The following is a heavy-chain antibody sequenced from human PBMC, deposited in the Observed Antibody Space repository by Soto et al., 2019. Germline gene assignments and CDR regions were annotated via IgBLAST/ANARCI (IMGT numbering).Heavy chain of an antibody. V-gene: IGHV3-23*01. CDR2: ISGSGGST. D-gene: IGHD4-4*01. Sequence: PGGSLGLSCAASGFTFSSYAMSWVRQAPGKGLEWVSAISGSGGSTYYADSVKGRFTISRDNSKNTLYLQMNSLRAEDTAVYYCAKGATTVSYYYYYGMDVWGQGTTVTVSS. CDR1: GFTFSSYA. CDR3: AKGATTVSYYYYYGMDV. J-gene: IGHJ6*02.